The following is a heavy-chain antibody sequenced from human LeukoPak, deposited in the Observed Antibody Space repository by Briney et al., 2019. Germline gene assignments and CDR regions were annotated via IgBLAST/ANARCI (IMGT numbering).Heavy chain of an antibody. D-gene: IGHD3-3*01. J-gene: IGHJ6*03. V-gene: IGHV4-39*01. CDR1: GGSISSSSYY. Sequence: PSETLSLTCTVSGGSISSSSYYWGWIRQPPGKGLEWIGSIYYSGSTYYNPSLKSRVTISVDTSKNQFSLKLSSVTAADTAVYYCARHATRITIFGVVNTLDYMDVWGKGTTVTVSS. CDR3: ARHATRITIFGVVNTLDYMDV. CDR2: IYYSGST.